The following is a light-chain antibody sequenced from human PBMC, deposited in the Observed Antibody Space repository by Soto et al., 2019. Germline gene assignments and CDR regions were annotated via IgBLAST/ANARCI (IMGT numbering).Light chain of an antibody. CDR1: QSLLHSNGYNY. Sequence: DIVLTQSPLSLPVTPGEPASISCRSSQSLLHSNGYNYLDWYLQKPGQSPQLLIFLGSNRASGVPERFSGSGSGTDFTLKISRVEAEDVGVYYCMQALQTRTFGQGTKMEI. CDR3: MQALQTRT. J-gene: IGKJ1*01. CDR2: LGS. V-gene: IGKV2-28*01.